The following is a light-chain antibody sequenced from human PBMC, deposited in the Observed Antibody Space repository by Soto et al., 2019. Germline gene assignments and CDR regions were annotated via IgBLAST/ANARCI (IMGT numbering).Light chain of an antibody. CDR1: QSISSW. J-gene: IGKJ3*01. V-gene: IGKV1-5*01. CDR3: QHYSSYSPN. CDR2: DRS. Sequence: DMQVTQSPSTLSASVGDTVTITCRASQSISSWLAWYQQKSGKAPKLLIHDRSTLQSGVPSRFSGSGSGTDFTLTISGLQPDDFATSYCQHYSSYSPNFGPGTTVAIK.